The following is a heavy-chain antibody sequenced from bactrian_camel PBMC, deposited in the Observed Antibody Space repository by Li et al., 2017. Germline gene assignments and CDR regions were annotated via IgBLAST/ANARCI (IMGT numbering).Heavy chain of an antibody. V-gene: IGHV3S1*01. J-gene: IGHJ4*01. D-gene: IGHD3*01. CDR2: INLDGGAT. CDR1: EFTFSNFW. CDR3: AASGGQLGRWCYEFPVNWVSWLYN. Sequence: QVQLVESGGGLVQHGGSLRLSCATSEFTFSNFWMYWVRQAPGKGLEWVSLINLDGGATYSADSVKGRFTISQDGAKNTLYLHMNNLKPEDTAMYHCAASGGQLGRWCYEFPVNWVSWLYNWGQGTQVTVS.